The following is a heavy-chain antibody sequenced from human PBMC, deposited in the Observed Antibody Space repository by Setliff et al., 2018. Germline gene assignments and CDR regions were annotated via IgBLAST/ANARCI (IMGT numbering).Heavy chain of an antibody. CDR2: IKQDESEK. J-gene: IGHJ4*02. Sequence: HPGGSLRLSCAASGFTFSSYWMSWVRQAPGKGLEWVANIKQDESEKYYVDSVKGRFTISRDNAKNSLYLQMNSLRAEDTAVYYCARDRLRYFDWLLCTAIDYWGQGTLVTVSS. V-gene: IGHV3-7*01. CDR1: GFTFSSYW. D-gene: IGHD3-9*01. CDR3: ARDRLRYFDWLLCTAIDY.